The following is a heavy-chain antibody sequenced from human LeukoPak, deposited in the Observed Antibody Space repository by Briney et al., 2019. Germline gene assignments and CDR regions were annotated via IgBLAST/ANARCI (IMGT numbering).Heavy chain of an antibody. V-gene: IGHV3-23*01. J-gene: IGHJ5*02. D-gene: IGHD3-9*01. CDR3: ANHYDILTGYLRNWFDP. CDR2: ISGSGGST. Sequence: GGSLRLSCAASGFTFSSYAMSWVRQAPGKGLEWVSAISGSGGSTYYADSVKGRFTISRDNYKNPLYLQMNSLRAEDTAVYYCANHYDILTGYLRNWFDPWGQGTLVTVSS. CDR1: GFTFSSYA.